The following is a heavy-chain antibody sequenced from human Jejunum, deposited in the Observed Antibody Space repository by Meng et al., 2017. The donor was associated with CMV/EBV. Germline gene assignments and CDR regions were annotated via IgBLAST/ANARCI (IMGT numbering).Heavy chain of an antibody. CDR1: GFTFTNYA. Sequence: AASGFTFTNYAMTWVRQAPGKGLEWVSGISGSGGGTFYADSVKGRFTISRDNSDNSLYLQMDSLRGEDTAVYYCAKVGWVDWFFDLWGRGTLVTVSS. J-gene: IGHJ2*01. CDR3: AKVGWVDWFFDL. D-gene: IGHD6-19*01. CDR2: ISGSGGGT. V-gene: IGHV3-23*01.